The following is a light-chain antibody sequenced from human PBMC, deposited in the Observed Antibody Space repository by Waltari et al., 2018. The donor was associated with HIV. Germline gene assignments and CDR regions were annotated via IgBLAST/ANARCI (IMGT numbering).Light chain of an antibody. J-gene: IGKJ2*01. CDR3: QQYNNWPLYT. CDR1: QSVSSN. V-gene: IGKV3-15*01. CDR2: GAS. Sequence: PRETATLPCRASQSVSSNSAWYQQKPGKAPRLLNYGASTRSTGIPARFSGSGSGTEFTLTISSLQSEDFAVYYCQQYNNWPLYTFGQGTKLAIK.